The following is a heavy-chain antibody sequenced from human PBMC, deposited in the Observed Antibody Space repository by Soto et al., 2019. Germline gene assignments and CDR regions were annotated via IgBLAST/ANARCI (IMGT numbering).Heavy chain of an antibody. V-gene: IGHV4-34*01. D-gene: IGHD3-10*01. CDR2: INHSGST. Sequence: SETLSLTCAVYGGSFSGYYWSWIRQPPGKGLEWIGEINHSGSTNYNPSLKSRVTISVDTSKNQFSLKLSSVTAADTAVYYCVRVSGIYYYGMDVWGQGTTVTVSS. CDR3: VRVSGIYYYGMDV. J-gene: IGHJ6*02. CDR1: GGSFSGYY.